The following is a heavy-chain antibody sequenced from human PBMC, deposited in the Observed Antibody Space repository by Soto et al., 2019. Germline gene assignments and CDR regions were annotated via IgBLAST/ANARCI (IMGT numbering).Heavy chain of an antibody. Sequence: GGSLRLSCSASGFTFSSYAMHWVRQAPGKGLEYVSAISSNGGSTYYADSVKGRFTISRDNSKNTLYLQMSSLRAEDTAVYYCVNRYCSSTSCYESRFRMPYYYYGMDVWGQGTTVTVS. V-gene: IGHV3-64D*08. CDR1: GFTFSSYA. CDR2: ISSNGGST. D-gene: IGHD2-2*01. J-gene: IGHJ6*02. CDR3: VNRYCSSTSCYESRFRMPYYYYGMDV.